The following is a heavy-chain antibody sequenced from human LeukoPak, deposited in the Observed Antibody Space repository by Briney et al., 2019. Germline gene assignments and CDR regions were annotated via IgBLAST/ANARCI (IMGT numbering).Heavy chain of an antibody. D-gene: IGHD3-10*01. CDR2: ISGSGGST. J-gene: IGHJ4*02. Sequence: GGSLRLSCAASGFTFSSYAMSWVRQARGKGLEWVSAISGSGGSTYYADSVKGRFTISRDNSKNTLYRQMNRLRGEHRAVYSSAKVGYGSGSYYTFFFDYWGQGTLVTVSS. V-gene: IGHV3-23*01. CDR3: AKVGYGSGSYYTFFFDY. CDR1: GFTFSSYA.